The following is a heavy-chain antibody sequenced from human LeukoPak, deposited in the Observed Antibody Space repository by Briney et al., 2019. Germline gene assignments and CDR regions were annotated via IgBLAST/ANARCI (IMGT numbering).Heavy chain of an antibody. D-gene: IGHD3-9*01. CDR1: GFSFRDYP. V-gene: IGHV3-23*01. CDR2: ISAGADVI. CDR3: ARERLTRAGYYGMDV. Sequence: GGSLRLSCEAAGFSFRDYPMGWVRRASGKRLEWVSGISAGADVIFYADPVKGRFTISRDNSKNTLYLQMNSLRAEDTAVYYCARERLTRAGYYGMDVWGQGTTVTVSS. J-gene: IGHJ6*02.